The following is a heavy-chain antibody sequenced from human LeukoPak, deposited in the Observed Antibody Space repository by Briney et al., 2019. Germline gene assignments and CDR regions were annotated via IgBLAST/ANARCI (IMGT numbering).Heavy chain of an antibody. CDR2: IYPGDSET. CDR1: GYSFTSYW. CDR3: ARQRGYCSGGSCYDNWFDP. J-gene: IGHJ5*02. Sequence: PGESLKISCKGSGYSFTSYWIGWVRQMPGKGLEWMGIIYPGDSETRYGPSFQGQVTISADKSISTAYLQWSSLKASDTAMYYCARQRGYCSGGSCYDNWFDPWGQGTLVTVSS. D-gene: IGHD2-15*01. V-gene: IGHV5-51*01.